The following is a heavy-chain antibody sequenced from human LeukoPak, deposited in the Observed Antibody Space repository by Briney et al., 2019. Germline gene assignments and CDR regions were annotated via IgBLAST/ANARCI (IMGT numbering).Heavy chain of an antibody. D-gene: IGHD5-18*01. V-gene: IGHV4-38-2*02. CDR2: LNHIGST. CDR1: GYSISSGDY. J-gene: IGHJ3*02. Sequence: SETLSLTCTVSGYSISSGDYWGWIRQPPGKGLEWIGNLNHIGSTYYNSSLKSRVTISVDTSKNHFSLKLSSVTAADTAVYYCARSGYRYGADALDIWGQGTMVTVSS. CDR3: ARSGYRYGADALDI.